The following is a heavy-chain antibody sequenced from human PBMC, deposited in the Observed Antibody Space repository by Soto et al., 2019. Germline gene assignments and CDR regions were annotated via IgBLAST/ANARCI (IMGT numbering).Heavy chain of an antibody. CDR2: IIPLLDVT. Sequence: QVQLVQSGAEVKKPGSSVKVSCKASGGTFSTYTINWVRQAPGQGLEWMGRIIPLLDVTNNAQRFQGRVTITADKSTSTVYMELTGLTSHDTAVYYCARDSGTVGYDDSWGQGTLVTVSS. CDR1: GGTFSTYT. CDR3: ARDSGTVGYDDS. V-gene: IGHV1-69*08. D-gene: IGHD3-10*01. J-gene: IGHJ4*02.